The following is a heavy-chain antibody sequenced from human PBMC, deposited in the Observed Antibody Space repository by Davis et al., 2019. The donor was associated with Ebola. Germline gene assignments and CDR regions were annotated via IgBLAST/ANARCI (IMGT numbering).Heavy chain of an antibody. D-gene: IGHD5-12*01. J-gene: IGHJ6*02. CDR2: IGTAGDT. Sequence: GESLKISCAASGFTFSSYDMHWVRQATGKGLEWVSAIGTAGDTYYPGSVKGRFTISRENAKNSLYLQMNSLRAGDTAVYYCATDRAGGYVDYYYYGMDVWGQGTTVTVSS. CDR3: ATDRAGGYVDYYYYGMDV. CDR1: GFTFSSYD. V-gene: IGHV3-13*01.